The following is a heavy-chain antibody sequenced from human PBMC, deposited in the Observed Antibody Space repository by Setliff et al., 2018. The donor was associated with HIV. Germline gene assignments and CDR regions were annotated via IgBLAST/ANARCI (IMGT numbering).Heavy chain of an antibody. CDR1: GDSITTGVYY. CDR3: ARTYNSGWYIDMPPWHYYMDV. J-gene: IGHJ6*03. V-gene: IGHV4-61*09. Sequence: SETLSLPCTVSGDSITTGVYYWCWIRQPAGQGLEWIGHIYASDNSGRTSYNPSLKSRVTISADTSKNQFSLKLNSVIAADTAVYYCARTYNSGWYIDMPPWHYYMDVWGKGTTVTVSS. D-gene: IGHD6-19*01. CDR2: IYASDNSGRT.